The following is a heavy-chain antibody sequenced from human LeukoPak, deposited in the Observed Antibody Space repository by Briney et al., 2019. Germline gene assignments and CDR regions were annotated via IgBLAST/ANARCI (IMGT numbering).Heavy chain of an antibody. D-gene: IGHD6-19*01. CDR1: GFTFSSYG. CDR3: AEGGAVVPH. J-gene: IGHJ1*01. Sequence: PGGSLRLSCAASGFTFSSYGMHWVRQAPGKGLEWVAVISYDGSNKYYADSVKGRFTISRDNSKNTLYLQMNSLRAEDTAVYYCAEGGAVVPHWGQGTLVTVSS. CDR2: ISYDGSNK. V-gene: IGHV3-30*18.